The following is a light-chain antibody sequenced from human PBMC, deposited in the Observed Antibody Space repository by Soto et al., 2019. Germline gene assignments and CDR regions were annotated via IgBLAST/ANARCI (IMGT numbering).Light chain of an antibody. CDR1: QSVSSSY. J-gene: IGKJ2*01. Sequence: EIVLTQSPGTLSLSPGERATLSCRASQSVSSSYLAWYQQKPGQAPRLLIYGASSRATGIPDRFSGSGSGTDFTLTIGRLEPEEFAVYYCQQYGSSLYTFGQGTTLEIK. CDR3: QQYGSSLYT. CDR2: GAS. V-gene: IGKV3-20*01.